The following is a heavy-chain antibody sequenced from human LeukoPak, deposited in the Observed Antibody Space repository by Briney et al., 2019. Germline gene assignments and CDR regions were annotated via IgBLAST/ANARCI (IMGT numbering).Heavy chain of an antibody. V-gene: IGHV4-39*01. CDR1: GDSMSHSY. CDR2: IYYSEIT. CDR3: ARHPGY. Sequence: SETLSLTCTVSGDSMSHSYWSWIRQPPGEGLEWIGSIYYSEITYYSPSLKSRVTISVDTSRNQFSLKLSSVTAADTAVYYCARHPGYWGQGTLVTVSS. J-gene: IGHJ4*02.